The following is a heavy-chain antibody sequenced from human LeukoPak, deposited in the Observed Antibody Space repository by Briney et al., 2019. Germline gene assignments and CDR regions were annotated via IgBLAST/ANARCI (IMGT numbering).Heavy chain of an antibody. J-gene: IGHJ4*02. CDR3: ARVPHYYFGYGYFDT. V-gene: IGHV4-34*01. Sequence: SETLSLTCAVYGGSFSGYYWSWIRQPPGKGLEWIGEINHSGTTNYNASLKSRVAISIDTSKKQFSLTLTSMTAADTAVYYCARVPHYYFGYGYFDTWGQGTRVTVSS. CDR2: INHSGTT. D-gene: IGHD3-10*01. CDR1: GGSFSGYY.